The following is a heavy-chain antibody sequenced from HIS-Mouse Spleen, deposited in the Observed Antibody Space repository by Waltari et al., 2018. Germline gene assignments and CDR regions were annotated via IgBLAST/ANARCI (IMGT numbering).Heavy chain of an antibody. Sequence: EVQLVESGGGLIQPGGSLRLSCAASGFTVSSNYMSWVRQAPGKGLGCVSVIYSGGSTYYADSVKGRFIISRDNSKNTLYLQMNSLRAEDTAVYYCARAWDYSNYFDYWGQGTLVTVSS. D-gene: IGHD4-4*01. V-gene: IGHV3-53*01. CDR2: IYSGGST. J-gene: IGHJ4*02. CDR3: ARAWDYSNYFDY. CDR1: GFTVSSNY.